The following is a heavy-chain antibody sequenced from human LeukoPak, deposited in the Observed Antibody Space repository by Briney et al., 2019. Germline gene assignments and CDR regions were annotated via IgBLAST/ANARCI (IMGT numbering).Heavy chain of an antibody. D-gene: IGHD2-15*01. CDR2: ISGSGGTT. CDR1: GFSISKYA. Sequence: QTGGSLRLSCAASGFSISKYAMHWVRQAPGKGLEWVSAISGSGGTTYYADSADSVKGRFTISRDNSKNTLYLQMNSLRAEDTAVYSCAKANVKYCSGGSCFDAFDIWGQGTMVTVSS. CDR3: AKANVKYCSGGSCFDAFDI. V-gene: IGHV3-23*01. J-gene: IGHJ3*02.